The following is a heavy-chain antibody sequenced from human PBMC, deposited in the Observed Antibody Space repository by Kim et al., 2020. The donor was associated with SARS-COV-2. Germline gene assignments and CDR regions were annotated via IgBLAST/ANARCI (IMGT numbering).Heavy chain of an antibody. CDR1: GGSFSGYY. D-gene: IGHD2-21*01. CDR3: ARMWPSDP. Sequence: SETLSLTCAVYGGSFSGYYWSWIRQPPGKGLEWIGEINHSGSTNYNPSLKSRVTISVDTSKNQFSLKLSSVTAADTAVYYCARMWPSDPWGQGTLVTVSS. CDR2: INHSGST. V-gene: IGHV4-34*01. J-gene: IGHJ5*02.